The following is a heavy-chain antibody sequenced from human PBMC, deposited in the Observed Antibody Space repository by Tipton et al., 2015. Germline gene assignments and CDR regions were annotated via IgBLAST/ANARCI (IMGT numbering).Heavy chain of an antibody. D-gene: IGHD3-10*01. V-gene: IGHV4-61*01. Sequence: LRLSCNVSGDSVTSGRYYWSWIRQPPGKGLEWIGYIYYRGNTKYNPSLKSRVTMSLDTSKNQFSLKLSSVTAADTAVYYCARVNMVRGAAPAFDIWDQGTMVTVSS. CDR3: ARVNMVRGAAPAFDI. J-gene: IGHJ3*02. CDR2: IYYRGNT. CDR1: GDSVTSGRYY.